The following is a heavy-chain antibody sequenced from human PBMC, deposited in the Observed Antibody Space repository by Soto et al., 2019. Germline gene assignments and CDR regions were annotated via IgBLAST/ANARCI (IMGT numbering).Heavy chain of an antibody. Sequence: PGGSLRLSCAASGFTFVIYDMNWVRQAPGQGLEWVSFISTTGTTMYYADSVRGRFTISRDNAKNSVYLQMNSLRAEDAAVYYCARSLVDDPIDFPGQGILVTVSS. CDR3: ARSLVDDPIDF. V-gene: IGHV3-48*01. J-gene: IGHJ4*02. CDR2: ISTTGTTM. CDR1: GFTFVIYD. D-gene: IGHD3-16*02.